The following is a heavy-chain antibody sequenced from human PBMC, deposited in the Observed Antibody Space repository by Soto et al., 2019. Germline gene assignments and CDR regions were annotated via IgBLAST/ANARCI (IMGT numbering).Heavy chain of an antibody. CDR2: INAGNGNT. J-gene: IGHJ6*02. CDR3: ARAGTYYDPLTVYWYYYYARDV. D-gene: IGHD3-9*01. V-gene: IGHV1-3*01. CDR1: GYTFTSYA. Sequence: GASVKVSCKASGYTFTSYAMHWVRQAPGQRLEWMGWINAGNGNTEYSQNLQGRFTITRDTSASTAYMQLTNLRSEDTAVYYYARAGTYYDPLTVYWYYYYARDVGGQVTRVTVPS.